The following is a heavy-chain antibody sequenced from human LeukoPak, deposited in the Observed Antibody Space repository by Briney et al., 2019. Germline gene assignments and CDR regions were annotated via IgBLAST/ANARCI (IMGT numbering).Heavy chain of an antibody. V-gene: IGHV4-34*01. CDR1: GGSFSGYY. Sequence: PSETLSLTCAVYGGSFSGYYWSWIRQPPGKGLEWIGGINHSGSTNYNPSLKSRVTISVDTSKNQFSLKLSSVTAADTAVYYCAREEIRYFDWLFQPSNWFDPWGQGTLVTVSS. CDR2: INHSGST. D-gene: IGHD3-9*01. CDR3: AREEIRYFDWLFQPSNWFDP. J-gene: IGHJ5*02.